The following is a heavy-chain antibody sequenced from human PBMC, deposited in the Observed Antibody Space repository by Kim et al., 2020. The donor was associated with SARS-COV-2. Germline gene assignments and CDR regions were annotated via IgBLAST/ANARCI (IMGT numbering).Heavy chain of an antibody. Sequence: QKFQGRVTITAAESTSTAYMELSSLRSEDTAVYYCARVRYNWNRNDYYFDYWGQGTLVTVSS. J-gene: IGHJ4*02. V-gene: IGHV1-69*01. D-gene: IGHD1-20*01. CDR3: ARVRYNWNRNDYYFDY.